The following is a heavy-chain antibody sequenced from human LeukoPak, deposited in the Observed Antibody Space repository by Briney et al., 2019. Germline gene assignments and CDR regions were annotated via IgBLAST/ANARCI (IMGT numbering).Heavy chain of an antibody. J-gene: IGHJ4*02. D-gene: IGHD3-22*01. CDR3: ARDPSYDSSGYYYDYFDY. CDR2: INPSGGNT. CDR1: GYIFTSYY. Sequence: GASVKVSCKASGYIFTSYYMHWVRQAPGQGLEWMGIINPSGGNTTYAQKFQGRVTMTRDMSTSTVYMELSSLRSEDTAVYYCARDPSYDSSGYYYDYFDYWGQGTLVTVSS. V-gene: IGHV1-46*01.